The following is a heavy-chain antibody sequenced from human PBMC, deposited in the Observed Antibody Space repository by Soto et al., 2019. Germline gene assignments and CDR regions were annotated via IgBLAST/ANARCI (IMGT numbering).Heavy chain of an antibody. D-gene: IGHD6-19*01. CDR3: ARVEGYSRGWDWYFDL. CDR1: GGTVSSYA. CDR2: IVPIFGTA. Sequence: QVQLVQSGAEVKKPGSSVKVSCKASGGTVSSYAISWVRQAPGQGLEWMGGIVPIFGTANYAQKFQGRVTITADESTSTAYMKRSSLIAEDTAVYYCARVEGYSRGWDWYFDLWGRGTLVTVSS. J-gene: IGHJ2*01. V-gene: IGHV1-69*01.